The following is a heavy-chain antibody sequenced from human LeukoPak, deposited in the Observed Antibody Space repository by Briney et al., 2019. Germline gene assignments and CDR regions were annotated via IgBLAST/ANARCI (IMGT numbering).Heavy chain of an antibody. J-gene: IGHJ4*02. D-gene: IGHD6-13*01. CDR2: ISSSSYI. V-gene: IGHV3-21*01. Sequence: GRSLRLSCAASGFTFSSYAMHWVRQAPGKGLEWVSSISSSSYIYYADSVKGRFTISRDNAKNSLYLQMNSLRAEDTAVYYCARERIAAADYYFDYWGQGTLVTVSS. CDR3: ARERIAAADYYFDY. CDR1: GFTFSSYA.